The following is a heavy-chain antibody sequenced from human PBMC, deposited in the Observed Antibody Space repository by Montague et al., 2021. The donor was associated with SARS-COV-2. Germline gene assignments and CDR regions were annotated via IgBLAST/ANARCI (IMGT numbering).Heavy chain of an antibody. V-gene: IGHV4-4*02. J-gene: IGHJ4*02. CDR3: VRHPHYDGLNGPPDF. D-gene: IGHD3-9*01. CDR2: IYHTGST. CDR1: GDSISTDNW. Sequence: SETLSLTCVVSGDSISTDNWWTWVRLPPGKGLEWGGKIYHTGSTKYTPSLKSRVSMSVDKSWNQFSLSLTSVTAADTAFYYCVRHPHYDGLNGPPDFWDQGTLVTVSS.